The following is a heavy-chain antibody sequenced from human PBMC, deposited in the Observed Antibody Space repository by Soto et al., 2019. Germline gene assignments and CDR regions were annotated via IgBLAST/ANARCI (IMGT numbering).Heavy chain of an antibody. J-gene: IGHJ5*02. CDR3: ARDEQGGYCRFDP. D-gene: IGHD6-13*01. CDR2: INPSGGST. Sequence: QVQLVQSGAEVKKPGASVKVSCKASGYTFTSYYMHWVRQAPGQVLEWMGIINPSGGSTSYAQKYQDRVTMTRDQSSSTDYMELSSLRSEHTAVYYCARDEQGGYCRFDPWGQGTLVTVCS. V-gene: IGHV1-46*01. CDR1: GYTFTSYY.